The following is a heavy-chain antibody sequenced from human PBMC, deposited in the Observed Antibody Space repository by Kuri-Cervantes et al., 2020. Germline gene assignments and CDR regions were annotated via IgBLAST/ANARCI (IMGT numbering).Heavy chain of an antibody. CDR1: GGSVTSGDYY. Sequence: SETLSLTCTVSGGSVTSGDYYWSWIRQPPGKGLEWIGYIYYSGSTYYNPSLKSRVTISLDKSKNQFSLKLNSVTAADTAVYYCASSVGGSGYYPFGYWGQGTLVTVSS. V-gene: IGHV4-30-4*08. J-gene: IGHJ4*02. CDR3: ASSVGGSGYYPFGY. D-gene: IGHD3-22*01. CDR2: IYYSGST.